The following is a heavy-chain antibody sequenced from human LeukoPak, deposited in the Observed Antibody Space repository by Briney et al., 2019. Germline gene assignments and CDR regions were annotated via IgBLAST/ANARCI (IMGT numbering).Heavy chain of an antibody. J-gene: IGHJ4*02. CDR3: ARRGNIWYYFDY. D-gene: IGHD6-13*01. CDR2: FSPNSGGT. Sequence: ASLKVSCKTSGYTFTDYYIHWVRQAPGQGLEWLGWFSPNSGGTRYAQKFQGRVTMTRDTSISTAYMGLSRLRSDDTAVYYCARRGNIWYYFDYWGQGTLVTVSS. CDR1: GYTFTDYY. V-gene: IGHV1-2*02.